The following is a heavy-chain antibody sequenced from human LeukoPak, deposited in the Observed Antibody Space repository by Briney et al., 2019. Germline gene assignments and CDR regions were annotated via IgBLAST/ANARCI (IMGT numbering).Heavy chain of an antibody. D-gene: IGHD4-17*01. V-gene: IGHV3-23*01. CDR1: GFTFSNYA. CDR2: IGGSGGGT. J-gene: IGHJ6*02. CDR3: AKDLYGSYAMDV. Sequence: GGSLRLSCAASGFTFSNYAMSWVRQAPGKGLEWVPDIGGSGGGTYYADSVKGRFTISRDSFKNTLYLQMNSLTPEDTALYYCAKDLYGSYAMDVWGQGTTVTVSS.